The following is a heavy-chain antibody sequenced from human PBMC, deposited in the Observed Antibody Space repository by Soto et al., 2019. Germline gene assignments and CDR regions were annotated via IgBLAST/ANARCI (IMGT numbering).Heavy chain of an antibody. D-gene: IGHD6-19*01. V-gene: IGHV1-46*01. CDR2: INPSGGST. CDR1: GYTCTSYY. J-gene: IGHJ6*02. CDR3: ASLWVADSGKNGMDV. Sequence: GASVKVSCKASGYTCTSYYMHWVRQAPGQGLEWMGIINPSGGSTSYAQKFQGRVTMTRDTSTSTVYMELSSLRSEDTAVYYCASLWVADSGKNGMDVWGQGTTVTVSS.